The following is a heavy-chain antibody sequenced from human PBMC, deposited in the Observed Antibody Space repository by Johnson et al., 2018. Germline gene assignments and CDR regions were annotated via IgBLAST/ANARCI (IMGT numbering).Heavy chain of an antibody. Sequence: VQLQESGGGLVQPGGSLELSCAASGFTFSGSALQWVRQASGKGLEWVGSIRSKANSYATAYAASVKGRFTISRDDSKNTAYLQMNSLKTEDTAVYYCTSEGHWGQGTLVTVSS. V-gene: IGHV3-73*01. CDR3: TSEGH. J-gene: IGHJ1*01. CDR1: GFTFSGSA. CDR2: IRSKANSYAT.